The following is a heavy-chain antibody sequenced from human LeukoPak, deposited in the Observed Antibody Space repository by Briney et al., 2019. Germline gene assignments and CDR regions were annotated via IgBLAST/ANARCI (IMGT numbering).Heavy chain of an antibody. D-gene: IGHD3-10*01. CDR2: INHSGST. J-gene: IGHJ3*02. V-gene: IGHV4-34*01. Sequence: SETLSLTCSVYGGSFSGYYWSWIRQPPEKGLEWIGEINHSGSTNYNPSFKSRVTVSVDTARNQFSLTLSSVTAADTAVYYCARSNGYGLVGIWGQGTMVTVSS. CDR1: GGSFSGYY. CDR3: ARSNGYGLVGI.